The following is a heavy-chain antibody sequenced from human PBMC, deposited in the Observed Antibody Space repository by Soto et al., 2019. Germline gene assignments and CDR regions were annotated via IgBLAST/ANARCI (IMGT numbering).Heavy chain of an antibody. Sequence: SATLSLTCTVSGGSISSYYWSWIRQPPGKGLEWIGYIYYSGSTNYNPSLKSRVTISVDTSKNQFSLKLSSVTAADTAVYYCARGSSSGWYYFDFWGHGTLVTVSS. CDR2: IYYSGST. CDR3: ARGSSSGWYYFDF. CDR1: GGSISSYY. D-gene: IGHD6-19*01. V-gene: IGHV4-59*01. J-gene: IGHJ4*01.